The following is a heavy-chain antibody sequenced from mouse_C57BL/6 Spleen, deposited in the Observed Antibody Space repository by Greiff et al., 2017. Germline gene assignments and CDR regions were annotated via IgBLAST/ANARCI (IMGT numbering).Heavy chain of an antibody. V-gene: IGHV1-15*01. Sequence: VQLQQSGAELVRPGASVTLSCKASGYTFTDYEMHWVKQTPVHGLEWIGAIDPDTGGTAYNQKFKGKAILTADKSSSTAYMELRSLTSEDSAVYYCRRPEDGNYPWFAYWGQGTLVTVSA. D-gene: IGHD2-1*01. CDR1: GYTFTDYE. CDR2: IDPDTGGT. J-gene: IGHJ3*01. CDR3: RRPEDGNYPWFAY.